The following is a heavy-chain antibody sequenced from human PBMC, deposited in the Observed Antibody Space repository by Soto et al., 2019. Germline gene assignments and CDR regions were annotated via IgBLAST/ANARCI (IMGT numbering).Heavy chain of an antibody. Sequence: SETLSLTCTVSGGSISSYYWSWIRQPPGKGLEWIGYIYYSGSTNYNPSLKSRVTISVDTSKNQFSLKLSSVTAADTAVYYCARQQLVPFYTWFDPWGQGNLVTVSS. CDR3: ARQQLVPFYTWFDP. CDR2: IYYSGST. V-gene: IGHV4-59*12. CDR1: GGSISSYY. J-gene: IGHJ5*02. D-gene: IGHD6-13*01.